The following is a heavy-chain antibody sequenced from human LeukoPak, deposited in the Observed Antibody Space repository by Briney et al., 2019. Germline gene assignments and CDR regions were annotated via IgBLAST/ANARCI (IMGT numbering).Heavy chain of an antibody. J-gene: IGHJ4*02. CDR1: GYTFTACY. CDR3: ARDPGIAVGEGGY. Sequence: ASVKVSCKASGYTFTACYMHWVRQAPGQGLEWMGWINPNSGDTNYAQKFQGRVTLTRDTSISTAHMELSRLRSDDTAVYYCARDPGIAVGEGGYWGQGTLVTVSS. CDR2: INPNSGDT. D-gene: IGHD6-19*01. V-gene: IGHV1-2*02.